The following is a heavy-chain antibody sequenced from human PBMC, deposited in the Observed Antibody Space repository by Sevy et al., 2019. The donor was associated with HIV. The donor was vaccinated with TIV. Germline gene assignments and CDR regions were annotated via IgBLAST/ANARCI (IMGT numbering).Heavy chain of an antibody. Sequence: SEILSLTCTVSGGSISSSSYYWGWIRQPPGKGLEWIGSIYYSGSTYYNPSLKSRVTISVDTSKNQFSLKLSSVIAADTAVYYCARRGHLATAPVDYWGQGTPVTVSS. V-gene: IGHV4-39*01. CDR2: IYYSGST. J-gene: IGHJ4*02. CDR3: ARRGHLATAPVDY. D-gene: IGHD6-13*01. CDR1: GGSISSSSYY.